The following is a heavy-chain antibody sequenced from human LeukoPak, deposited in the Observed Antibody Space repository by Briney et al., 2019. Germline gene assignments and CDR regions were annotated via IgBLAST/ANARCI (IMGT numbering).Heavy chain of an antibody. CDR1: GAFIGSYY. D-gene: IGHD3-10*01. J-gene: IGHJ6*02. V-gene: IGHV4-59*08. CDR2: ISPTAYT. CDR3: TRHDVVPVIGHGMAV. Sequence: SETLSLTCTVTGAFIGSYYWSWIRQPPGKGLEWIGYISPTAYTIYTPSLKSRVTISREMSANQFSLILSSVTAEDTAVYYCTRHDVVPVIGHGMAVWGQGTTVTLSS.